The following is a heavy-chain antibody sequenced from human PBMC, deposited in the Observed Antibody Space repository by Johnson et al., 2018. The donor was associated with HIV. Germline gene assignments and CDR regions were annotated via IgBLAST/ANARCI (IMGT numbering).Heavy chain of an antibody. Sequence: QVHLVESGGGLVKPGGSLRLSCAASGFTFSDYYMSWIRQAPGKGLEWVSYISSSGSTIYYADSVKGRFTISRDNAKNSLYLQMNSLRAEDTALYYCARATYYYDLSGYLTRPRAFDVWGQGTMVTVSS. D-gene: IGHD3-22*01. CDR3: ARATYYYDLSGYLTRPRAFDV. J-gene: IGHJ3*01. CDR1: GFTFSDYY. CDR2: ISSSGSTI. V-gene: IGHV3-11*01.